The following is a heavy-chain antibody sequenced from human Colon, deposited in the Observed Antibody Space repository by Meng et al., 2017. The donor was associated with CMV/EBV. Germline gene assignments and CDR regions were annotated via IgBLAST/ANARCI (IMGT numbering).Heavy chain of an antibody. CDR3: AKGSRDGYNGLFDY. CDR2: FSRNGENT. CDR1: GFIFSSHA. V-gene: IGHV3-23*01. Sequence: GESLKISCVASGFIFSSHAMSWVRQAPGKGLEWVSGFSRNGENTYYAESVRGRFTISRDNSKNTLYLQMNSLRAEDTALYYCAKGSRDGYNGLFDYWGQGALVTVSS. J-gene: IGHJ4*02. D-gene: IGHD5-24*01.